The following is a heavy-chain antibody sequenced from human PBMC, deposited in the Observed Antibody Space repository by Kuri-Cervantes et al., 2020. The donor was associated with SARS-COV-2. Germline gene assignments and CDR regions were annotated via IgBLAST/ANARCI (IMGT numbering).Heavy chain of an antibody. D-gene: IGHD6-19*01. CDR2: INHSGST. V-gene: IGHV4-39*07. CDR3: ARNPNSGPFDY. CDR1: GGSISSSSYY. J-gene: IGHJ4*02. Sequence: SETLSLTCTVSGGSISSSSYYWGWIRQPPGKGLEWIGEINHSGSTNYNPSLKSRVTISVDTSKNQFSLKLSSVTAADTAVYYCARNPNSGPFDYWGQGTLVTVSS.